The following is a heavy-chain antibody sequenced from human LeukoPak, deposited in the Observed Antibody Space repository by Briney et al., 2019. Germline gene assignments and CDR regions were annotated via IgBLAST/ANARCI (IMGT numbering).Heavy chain of an antibody. J-gene: IGHJ4*02. CDR3: ARVGYSGTWYADY. Sequence: GESLKISCAASGFTLSSYGMHCVLQAPGKGLEWLAVIRYDGINTYCTDSVKGRFTISRDNAKNTLYLQMNSLRAEDTAVYYCARVGYSGTWYADYWGQGTLVTVSS. D-gene: IGHD6-13*01. CDR2: IRYDGINT. V-gene: IGHV3-33*03. CDR1: GFTLSSYG.